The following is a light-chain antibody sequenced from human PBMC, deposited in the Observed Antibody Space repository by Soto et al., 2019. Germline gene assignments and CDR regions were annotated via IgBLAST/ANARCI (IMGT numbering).Light chain of an antibody. CDR3: QQSYYNPT. J-gene: IGKJ1*01. CDR1: QGISSY. V-gene: IGKV1-8*01. Sequence: AIRMTQSPSSCSASTGDRVTITCRASQGISSYLAWYQQKPGKAPNLLIYDISTLQSGVPSRFSGSGSGTDFTLTISSLQHEDFATYYCQQSYYNPTFGQGTKVDIK. CDR2: DIS.